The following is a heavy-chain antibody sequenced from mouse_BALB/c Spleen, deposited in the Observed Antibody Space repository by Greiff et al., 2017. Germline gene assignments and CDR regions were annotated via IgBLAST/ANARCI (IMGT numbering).Heavy chain of an antibody. CDR2: INPSSGYT. Sequence: QVQLQQSGAELARPGASVKMSCKASGYNFTSYTMHWVKQRPGQGLEWIGYINPSSGYTNYNQKFKDKATLTADKSSSTAYMQLSSLTSEDSAVYYCAREDGGYAMDYWGQGTSVTVSS. D-gene: IGHD1-2*01. V-gene: IGHV1-4*01. J-gene: IGHJ4*01. CDR1: GYNFTSYT. CDR3: AREDGGYAMDY.